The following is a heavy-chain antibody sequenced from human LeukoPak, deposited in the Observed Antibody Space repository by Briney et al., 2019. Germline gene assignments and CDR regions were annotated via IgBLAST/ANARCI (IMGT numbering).Heavy chain of an antibody. Sequence: ASVKVSCKASGYSFTSYGINWVRQAPGQGLEWMGWISTDNGNTDYAQNLQGRVTMTTDTSTSTAYMELRSLRSDDTAVYYCARGYSYGYGPLDYWGQETLVTVSS. CDR1: GYSFTSYG. CDR2: ISTDNGNT. J-gene: IGHJ4*02. D-gene: IGHD5-18*01. CDR3: ARGYSYGYGPLDY. V-gene: IGHV1-18*01.